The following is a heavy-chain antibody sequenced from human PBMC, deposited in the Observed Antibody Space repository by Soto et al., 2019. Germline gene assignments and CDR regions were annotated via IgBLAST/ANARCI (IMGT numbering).Heavy chain of an antibody. Sequence: QVQLVESGGGVVQPGRSLRLSCAASGFTFSSYGMHWVRQAPGKGLEWVAVIWYDGSNKYYADSVKGRFTISRDNSKNTLYLQMSSLRAEDTAVYYCARVDSGYDLTTHWGQGTLVTVSS. D-gene: IGHD5-12*01. CDR1: GFTFSSYG. CDR2: IWYDGSNK. CDR3: ARVDSGYDLTTH. V-gene: IGHV3-33*01. J-gene: IGHJ4*02.